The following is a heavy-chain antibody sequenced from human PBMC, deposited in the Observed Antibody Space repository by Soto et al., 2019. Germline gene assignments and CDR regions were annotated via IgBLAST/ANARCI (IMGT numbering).Heavy chain of an antibody. CDR2: ISGSGGST. CDR1: GFTFSSYA. J-gene: IGHJ4*02. V-gene: IGHV3-23*01. Sequence: GGSLRLSCAASGFTFSSYAMSWVRQAPGKGLEWVSAISGSGGSTYYADSVKGRFTISRDNSKNTLYLQMNSLRAEDTAVYYCATNSIITGTSLTPDYWGQGTLVTVSS. CDR3: ATNSIITGTSLTPDY. D-gene: IGHD1-20*01.